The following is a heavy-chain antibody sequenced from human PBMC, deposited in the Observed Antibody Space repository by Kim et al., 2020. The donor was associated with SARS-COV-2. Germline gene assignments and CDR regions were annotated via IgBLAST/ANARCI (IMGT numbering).Heavy chain of an antibody. D-gene: IGHD3-10*01. V-gene: IGHV3-30*02. Sequence: ADSVKGRFTISRDNSKNTLYLQMNSLRAEDTAVYYCAKDDYGSGSYLDYWGQGTLVTVSS. J-gene: IGHJ4*02. CDR3: AKDDYGSGSYLDY.